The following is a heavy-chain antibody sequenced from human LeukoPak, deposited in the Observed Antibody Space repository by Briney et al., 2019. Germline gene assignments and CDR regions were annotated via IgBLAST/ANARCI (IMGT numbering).Heavy chain of an antibody. CDR1: GFSFTNYA. J-gene: IGHJ4*02. Sequence: GGSLTLTCVASGFSFTNYAMSWVRQAPARGPEWLPSMKGGGETFYEDSVSGRFPLSRDISTNTVYIQLKNLTVEDADTYYCGGASWISTVDAVGWGQGAQVTVSS. CDR3: GGASWISTVDAVG. CDR2: MKGGGET. V-gene: IGHV3-23*01. D-gene: IGHD2-2*03.